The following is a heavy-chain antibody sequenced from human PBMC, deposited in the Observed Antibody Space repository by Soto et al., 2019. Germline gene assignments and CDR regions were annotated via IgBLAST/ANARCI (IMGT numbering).Heavy chain of an antibody. V-gene: IGHV3-23*01. D-gene: IGHD6-13*01. CDR1: GVTFNNYA. CDR2: LGGGGRSI. Sequence: PGGSLRLSCAASGVTFNNYAMTWVRQAPGKGLEWVSSLGGGGRSIYYIDSVKGRFTISRDNSKNTFYLQMTSLRAEDTAIYYCTTDSYSTRLVVRFDYWGHGPLVTGSS. CDR3: TTDSYSTRLVVRFDY. J-gene: IGHJ4*01.